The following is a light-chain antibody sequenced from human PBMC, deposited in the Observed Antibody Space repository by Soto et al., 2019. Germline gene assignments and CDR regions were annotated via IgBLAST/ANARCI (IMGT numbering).Light chain of an antibody. J-gene: IGKJ2*01. CDR1: QSISSW. CDR2: HAS. CDR3: QQYNSYSPYT. Sequence: DIQMTQSPSTLSASVGDRVSITCRASQSISSWLAWYQQKPGKAPKLLIYHASSLESGVSARFSGSGSGTEFTLTISSLQPEDFTTYYCQQYNSYSPYTFGQGTKLEIK. V-gene: IGKV1-5*03.